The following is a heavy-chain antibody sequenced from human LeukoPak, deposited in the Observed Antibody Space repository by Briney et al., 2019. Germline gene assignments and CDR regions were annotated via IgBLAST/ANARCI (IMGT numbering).Heavy chain of an antibody. Sequence: ASVTVSCKASGYTFTSYYMHWVRQAPGQGLEWMGIINPSGGSTSYAQKFQGRVTMTRDTSTSTVYMELSSLRSEDTAVYYCARGTQGVIVVVPAARASGPDYWGQGTLVTVSS. CDR1: GYTFTSYY. V-gene: IGHV1-46*01. CDR2: INPSGGST. J-gene: IGHJ4*02. CDR3: ARGTQGVIVVVPAARASGPDY. D-gene: IGHD2-2*01.